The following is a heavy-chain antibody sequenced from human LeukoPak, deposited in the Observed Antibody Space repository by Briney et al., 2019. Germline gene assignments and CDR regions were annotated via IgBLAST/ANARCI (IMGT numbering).Heavy chain of an antibody. CDR2: IIPIFGTA. J-gene: IGHJ4*02. D-gene: IGHD3-3*01. V-gene: IGHV1-69*13. CDR3: ARDRRTIFGVVRGVFDY. CDR1: GGTFSSYA. Sequence: SVKVSCKASGGTFSSYAISWVRQAPGQGLEWMGGIIPIFGTANYAQKFQGRVTITADESTSTAYMELSSLRSEDTAVYYCARDRRTIFGVVRGVFDYWGQGTLVTVSS.